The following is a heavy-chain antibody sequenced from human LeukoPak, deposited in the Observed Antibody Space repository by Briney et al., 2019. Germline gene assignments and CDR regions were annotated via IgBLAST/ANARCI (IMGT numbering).Heavy chain of an antibody. CDR2: INPNSGGT. J-gene: IGHJ4*02. CDR3: ARGLGSGWNFDY. CDR1: VYTFTGYF. V-gene: IGHV1-2*02. D-gene: IGHD6-19*01. Sequence: ASVKVSCKASVYTFTGYFMHWVRQAPGQGLEWMGWINPNSGGTNYAQKFQGRVTMTRDTSISTACMELSRLRSDDTAVYYCARGLGSGWNFDYWGQGTLVTVSS.